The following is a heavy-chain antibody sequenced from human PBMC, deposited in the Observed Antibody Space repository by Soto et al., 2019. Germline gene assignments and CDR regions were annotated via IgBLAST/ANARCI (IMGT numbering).Heavy chain of an antibody. V-gene: IGHV3-15*01. CDR3: NTEALRSGYYLLFDY. Sequence: GGSLRLSCAASGFTFSNAWMSWVRQAPGKGLEWVGRIKSKTDGGTTDYAAPVKGRFTISRDDSKNTLYLQMNSLKTEDTAVYYCNTEALRSGYYLLFDYWGQGTLVTVSS. CDR1: GFTFSNAW. CDR2: IKSKTDGGTT. J-gene: IGHJ4*02. D-gene: IGHD3-22*01.